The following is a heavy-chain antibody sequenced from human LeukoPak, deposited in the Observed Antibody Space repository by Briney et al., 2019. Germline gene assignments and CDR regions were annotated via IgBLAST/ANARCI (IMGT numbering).Heavy chain of an antibody. Sequence: GGSLRLSCAASGFIFNKYGMSWVRQAPGKGLEWVSAISGSGDYTYYADSVKGRFTISRDNSKNTTYLQMTSLRAEDTALYYCAKDYGGYSWGQGTMVTVSS. CDR1: GFIFNKYG. D-gene: IGHD4-23*01. V-gene: IGHV3-23*01. CDR3: AKDYGGYS. CDR2: ISGSGDYT. J-gene: IGHJ3*01.